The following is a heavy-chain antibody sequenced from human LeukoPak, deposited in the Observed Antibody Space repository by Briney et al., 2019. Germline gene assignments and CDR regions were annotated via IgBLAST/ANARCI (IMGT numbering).Heavy chain of an antibody. V-gene: IGHV3-30*03. J-gene: IGHJ6*02. CDR1: GFTFSSYG. Sequence: GGSLRLSCAASGFTFSSYGMHWVRQAPGKGLEWVAVIYYGGSIEYYADSVRGRFTISRDNSKKTLYLQMNSLRPEDTAVYYRASQRSNWNDVYYYYGMDVWGQGTTVTVSS. CDR3: ASQRSNWNDVYYYYGMDV. CDR2: IYYGGSIE. D-gene: IGHD1-20*01.